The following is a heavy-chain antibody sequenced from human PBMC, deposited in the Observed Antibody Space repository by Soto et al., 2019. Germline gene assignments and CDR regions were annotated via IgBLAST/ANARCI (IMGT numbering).Heavy chain of an antibody. CDR2: IYPGDSDT. D-gene: IGHD3-10*01. CDR1: GYSFTSYW. J-gene: IGHJ6*02. Sequence: PGESLKISCKGSGYSFTSYWIGWVRQMPGKGLEWMGIIYPGDSDTRYSPSFQGQVTISADKSISTAYLQWSSLKASDTAMYYCARLWHYYGSGINYYYYGMDVWGQGTTVTVSS. V-gene: IGHV5-51*01. CDR3: ARLWHYYGSGINYYYYGMDV.